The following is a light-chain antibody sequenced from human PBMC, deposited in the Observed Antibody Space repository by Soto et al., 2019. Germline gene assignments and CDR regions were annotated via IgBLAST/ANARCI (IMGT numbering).Light chain of an antibody. Sequence: EIVMTQSPATLSVSPGEGATLSCRASQSISSNLAWYQQKPGQAPKLLIYGASTRATGFPARFSGSGSGTEFTLTISSLQSEDFAVYYCQQYGSSPPWTFGQGTKVEIK. CDR2: GAS. CDR1: QSISSN. CDR3: QQYGSSPPWT. J-gene: IGKJ1*01. V-gene: IGKV3-15*01.